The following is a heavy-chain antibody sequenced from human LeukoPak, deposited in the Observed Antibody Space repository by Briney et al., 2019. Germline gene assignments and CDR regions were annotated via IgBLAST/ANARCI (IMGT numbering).Heavy chain of an antibody. CDR3: ARSDFSGASGSYDY. CDR1: GFTFSSYA. Sequence: GGSLRLSRAASGFTFSSYAMHWVRQAPGKGLEWVAVISYDGSNKYYADSVKGRFTISRDNSKNTLYLQMNSLRAEDTAVYYCARSDFSGASGSYDYWGQGTLVTVSS. V-gene: IGHV3-30-3*01. D-gene: IGHD1-26*01. CDR2: ISYDGSNK. J-gene: IGHJ4*02.